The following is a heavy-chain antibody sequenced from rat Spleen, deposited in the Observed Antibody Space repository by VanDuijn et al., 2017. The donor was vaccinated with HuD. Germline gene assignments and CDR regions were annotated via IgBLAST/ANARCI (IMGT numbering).Heavy chain of an antibody. CDR2: ISNSGGRI. J-gene: IGHJ3*01. V-gene: IGHV5-31*01. CDR3: TTVVQGHGFAY. CDR1: GFTFNNHW. D-gene: IGHD1-1*01. Sequence: EVQLVESGGGLVQPGRSLKLSCVASGFTFNNHWMSWIRQAPGKGLEWVSSISNSGGRIYYPDSVKGRFTISRDNAQNTLYLQINSLRSEDTATYYCTTVVQGHGFAYWGQGTLVTVSS.